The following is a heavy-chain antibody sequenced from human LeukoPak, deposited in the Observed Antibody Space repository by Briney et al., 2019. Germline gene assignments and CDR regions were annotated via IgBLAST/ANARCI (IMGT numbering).Heavy chain of an antibody. Sequence: GGSLRLSCAASGFTFSSYEMNWVRQAPGKGLEWVSYISSSGSTICYADSVKGRFTISRDNAKNSLYLQMNSLRAEDTAVYYCASFDDYDFWSGYSYWGQGTLVTVSS. CDR2: ISSSGSTI. CDR1: GFTFSSYE. CDR3: ASFDDYDFWSGYSY. J-gene: IGHJ4*02. V-gene: IGHV3-48*03. D-gene: IGHD3-3*01.